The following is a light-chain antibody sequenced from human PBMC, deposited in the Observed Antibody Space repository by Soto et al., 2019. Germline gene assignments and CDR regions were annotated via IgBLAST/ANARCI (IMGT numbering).Light chain of an antibody. V-gene: IGLV2-14*01. J-gene: IGLJ1*01. Sequence: QSVLTQPASVSGSPGQSITISCTGTSSDVGGYNYVSWYQHHPGKAPKLLIYEVNYRPSGVSNRFSGSKSGNTASLTISGLQAEDEAHYYCSSYTSSATVVFGTGTKLTVL. CDR1: SSDVGGYNY. CDR3: SSYTSSATVV. CDR2: EVN.